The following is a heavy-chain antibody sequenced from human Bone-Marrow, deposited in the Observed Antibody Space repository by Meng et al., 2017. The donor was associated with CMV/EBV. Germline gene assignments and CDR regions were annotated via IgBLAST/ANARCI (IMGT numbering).Heavy chain of an antibody. D-gene: IGHD3-3*01. CDR1: GFTLSAYS. V-gene: IGHV4-34*01. CDR3: ARGVGRITIFGVEP. CDR2: INHNGST. J-gene: IGHJ5*02. Sequence: ESLKISCAASGFTLSAYSMHWIRQPPGKGLEWIGEINHNGSTNYNPSLKSRVTISVDTSKNQFSLKLSSVTAADTAVYYCARGVGRITIFGVEPWGQGTLVTVSS.